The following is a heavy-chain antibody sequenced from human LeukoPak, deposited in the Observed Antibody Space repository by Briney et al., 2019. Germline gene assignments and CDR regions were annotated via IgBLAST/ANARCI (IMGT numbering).Heavy chain of an antibody. Sequence: GGSLRLSCAASGFTFSSYAMHWVRQAPGKGLEYVSAISSNGGSTYYANSVKGRFTISRDNSKNTLYLQMGSLRAEDMAVYYCAAGGMGDYYGSGSLFDYWGQGTLVTVSS. CDR2: ISSNGGST. V-gene: IGHV3-64*01. CDR1: GFTFSSYA. D-gene: IGHD3-10*01. J-gene: IGHJ4*02. CDR3: AAGGMGDYYGSGSLFDY.